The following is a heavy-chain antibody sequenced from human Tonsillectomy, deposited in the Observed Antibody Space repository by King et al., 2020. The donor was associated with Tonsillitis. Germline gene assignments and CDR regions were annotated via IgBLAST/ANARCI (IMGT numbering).Heavy chain of an antibody. J-gene: IGHJ5*02. V-gene: IGHV4-39*01. Sequence: QLQESGPGLVKPSETLSLTCTVSGGSISSSSYYWGLIRQPPGKGLEWIGSIYYSGSTYYNPSLKSRVTISVDTSKNQFSLKLSSVTAADTAVYYCARQEQWLVLSNWFDPWGQGTLVTVSS. CDR2: IYYSGST. CDR3: ARQEQWLVLSNWFDP. D-gene: IGHD6-19*01. CDR1: GGSISSSSYY.